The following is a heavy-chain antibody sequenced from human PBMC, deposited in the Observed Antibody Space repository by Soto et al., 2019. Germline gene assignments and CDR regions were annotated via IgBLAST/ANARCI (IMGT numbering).Heavy chain of an antibody. CDR3: ATQGLTTYYFGY. Sequence: EVQLVQSGAEVKKSGEALRISCKVSGYSFASQWISWVRQVPGKGQEWMGRIDLSESYTTYNPSFQGHVTFSADKSITTAYLQWRSLEASDTAIYYCATQGLTTYYFGYWGQRTLVTVSS. CDR1: GYSFASQW. CDR2: IDLSESYT. V-gene: IGHV5-10-1*03. J-gene: IGHJ4*02.